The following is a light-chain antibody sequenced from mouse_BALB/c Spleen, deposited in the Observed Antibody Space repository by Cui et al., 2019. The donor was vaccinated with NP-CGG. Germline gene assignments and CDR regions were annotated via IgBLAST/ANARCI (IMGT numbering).Light chain of an antibody. V-gene: IGLV1*01. CDR3: ALWYSNHWV. CDR2: GTN. CDR1: TGAVTTSNY. J-gene: IGLJ1*01. Sequence: QAVVTQESALTTSPGETVTLTCRSSTGAVTTSNYPNWVQEKPDHFFTGLIGGTNNRAPGVPARFSGSLIGDKAALTITGAQTEDEAIYFCALWYSNHWVFGGGTKLTVL.